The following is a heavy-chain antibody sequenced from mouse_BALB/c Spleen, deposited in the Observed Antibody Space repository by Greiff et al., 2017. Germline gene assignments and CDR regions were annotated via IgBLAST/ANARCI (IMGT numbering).Heavy chain of an antibody. CDR3: ARGITHYFDY. CDR2: INPYNGDT. V-gene: IGHV1-20*02. Sequence: VQLKESGPELVKPGASVKISCKASGYSFTGYFMNWVMQSHGKSLEWIGRINPYNGDTFYNQKFKGKATLTVDKSSSTAHMELRSLASEDSAVYYCARGITHYFDYWGQGTTLTVSS. J-gene: IGHJ2*01. D-gene: IGHD2-4*01. CDR1: GYSFTGYF.